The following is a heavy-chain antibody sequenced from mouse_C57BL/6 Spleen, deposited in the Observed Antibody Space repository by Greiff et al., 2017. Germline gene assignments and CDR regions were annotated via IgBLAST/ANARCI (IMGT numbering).Heavy chain of an antibody. V-gene: IGHV1-82*01. CDR3: ARPYGSSPLLYFDY. J-gene: IGHJ2*01. CDR1: GYAFSSSW. Sequence: QVQLQQSGPELVKPGASVKISCKASGYAFSSSWMNWVKQRPGKGLEWIGRIYPGDGDTNYNGKFKGKATLTADKSSSTAYMQLSSLTSEDSAVYFCARPYGSSPLLYFDYWGQGTTLTVSS. CDR2: IYPGDGDT. D-gene: IGHD1-1*01.